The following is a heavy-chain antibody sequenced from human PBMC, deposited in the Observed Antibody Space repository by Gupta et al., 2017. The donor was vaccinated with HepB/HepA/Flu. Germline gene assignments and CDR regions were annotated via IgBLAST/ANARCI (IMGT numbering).Heavy chain of an antibody. Sequence: EVQLVESGGDLVQPGGSLRVSCAASGFTSSSYWMSWVRQAPGKGLEWVANIKPDGSDKYYVDSVKGRFTISRDNAKNSLYLQMNSLRAEDTAVYYCARDPSAYCGSATCHPAYFDYWGQGTLVPVSS. V-gene: IGHV3-7*01. CDR2: IKPDGSDK. CDR1: GFTSSSYW. J-gene: IGHJ4*02. D-gene: IGHD2-2*01. CDR3: ARDPSAYCGSATCHPAYFDY.